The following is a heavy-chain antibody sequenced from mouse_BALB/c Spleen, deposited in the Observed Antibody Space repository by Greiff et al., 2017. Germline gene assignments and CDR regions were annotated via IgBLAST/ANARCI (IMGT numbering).Heavy chain of an antibody. CDR2: INPYNDGT. Sequence: VQLKESGPELVKPGASVKMSCKASGYTFTSYVMHWVKQKPGQGLEWIGYINPYNDGTKYNEKFKGKATLTSDKSSSTAYMELSSLTSEDSAVYYCAREGEVRSFDYWGQGTTRTVSS. CDR1: GYTFTSYV. CDR3: AREGEVRSFDY. V-gene: IGHV1-14*01. J-gene: IGHJ2*01.